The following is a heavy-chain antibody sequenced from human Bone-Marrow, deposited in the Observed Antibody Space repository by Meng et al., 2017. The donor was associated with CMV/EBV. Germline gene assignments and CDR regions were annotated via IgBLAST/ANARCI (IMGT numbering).Heavy chain of an antibody. CDR3: AREEAGIAARLYYFVY. J-gene: IGHJ4*02. CDR1: GYTFTGYY. CDR2: INPNSGGT. Sequence: ASVKVSCKASGYTFTGYYMHWVRQAPGQGLEWMGWINPNSGGTNYAQKLQGRVTMTRDTSISTAYMELSRLRSDDTAVYYCAREEAGIAARLYYFVYWGQGTLVTVAS. V-gene: IGHV1-2*02. D-gene: IGHD6-6*01.